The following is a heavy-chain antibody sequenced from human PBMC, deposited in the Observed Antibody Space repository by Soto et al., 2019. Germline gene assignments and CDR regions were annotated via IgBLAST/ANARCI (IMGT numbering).Heavy chain of an antibody. J-gene: IGHJ6*02. CDR1: GVTFINYA. D-gene: IGHD1-26*01. CDR2: ISGSGGST. V-gene: IGHV3-23*01. CDR3: ANPPPTMESTIYYYYGMDV. Sequence: VGSLRLSCAASGVTFINYAMTWVRQAPGKGLEWVSAISGSGGSTYYADSVKGRFTISRDNSKNTLYLQMDSLRAEDTAVYYCANPPPTMESTIYYYYGMDVWGQGTTVTVSS.